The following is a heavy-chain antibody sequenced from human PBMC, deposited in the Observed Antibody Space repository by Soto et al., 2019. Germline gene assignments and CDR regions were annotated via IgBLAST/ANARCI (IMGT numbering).Heavy chain of an antibody. D-gene: IGHD3-10*01. Sequence: QLVESGGGLIQPGGSLRLSCAVSGFSVSGKYMSWVRQAPGKGLDWVSVIYSGGSAYHADSVKGRFTISRDESQNTLYLQMNSLRAEDTAVYYCARSMMVRGVLFDLWGQGTLVSVSS. CDR1: GFSVSGKY. J-gene: IGHJ4*02. V-gene: IGHV3-53*01. CDR2: IYSGGSA. CDR3: ARSMMVRGVLFDL.